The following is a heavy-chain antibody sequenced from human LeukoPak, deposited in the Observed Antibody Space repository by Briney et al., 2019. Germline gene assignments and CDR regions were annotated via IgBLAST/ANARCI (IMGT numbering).Heavy chain of an antibody. Sequence: SETLSLTCAVHGGSLSGNYWSWIRQPPGKGLQWIGQGTHDGVTTYNPSLKSRVTISVDTPRNQVSLKVTSLTAADTAVYYCARGLNILDYWGQGTLVTVSS. J-gene: IGHJ4*02. CDR2: GTHDGVT. CDR3: ARGLNILDY. V-gene: IGHV4-34*01. CDR1: GGSLSGNY.